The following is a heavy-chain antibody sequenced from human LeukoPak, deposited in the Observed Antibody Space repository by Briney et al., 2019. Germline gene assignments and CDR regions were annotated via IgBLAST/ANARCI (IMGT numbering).Heavy chain of an antibody. CDR3: ARVLRLVRGVIDY. J-gene: IGHJ4*02. CDR2: ISSSSGYI. V-gene: IGHV3-21*01. D-gene: IGHD3-10*01. CDR1: GVSCCSYS. Sequence: PGGALRLSCAASGVSCCSYSMDWVRQALGGGVEGVSPISSSSGYIYYADSVKGHFSISRDNAKNSLYLQMNSLRAEDAAVYYCARVLRLVRGVIDYWGQGTLVTVSS.